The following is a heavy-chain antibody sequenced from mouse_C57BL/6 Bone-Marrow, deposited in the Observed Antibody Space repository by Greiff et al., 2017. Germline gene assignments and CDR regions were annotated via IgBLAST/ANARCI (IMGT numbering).Heavy chain of an antibody. V-gene: IGHV1-54*01. CDR1: GYAFTNYL. CDR2: INPGSGGT. J-gene: IGHJ3*01. Sequence: QVQLQQSGAELVRPGTSVKVSCKASGYAFTNYLIEWVKQRPGQGLEWIGVINPGSGGTNYNEKFKGKATLTADKSSSTAYMQLSSLTSEDSAVYFCARLSYDSSYASFAYWGQGTLVTVSA. CDR3: ARLSYDSSYASFAY. D-gene: IGHD1-1*01.